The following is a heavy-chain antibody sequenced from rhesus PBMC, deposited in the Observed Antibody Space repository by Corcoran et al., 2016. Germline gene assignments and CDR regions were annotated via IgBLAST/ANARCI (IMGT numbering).Heavy chain of an antibody. J-gene: IGHJ4*01. V-gene: IGHV4-93*02. CDR3: ASDPLGGGDY. CDR2: IYGRGSST. CDR1: GGSISSSNG. Sequence: QVQLQESGPAVVKPSETLSLTCAVSGGSISSSNGWSWIRQSPGKGLEWIGGIYGRGSSTNYNPSLMSRVTLSVDTSQHQLSLTLSSVAAADTAVYYWASDPLGGGDYWGQGVLVTVSS. D-gene: IGHD3-34*01.